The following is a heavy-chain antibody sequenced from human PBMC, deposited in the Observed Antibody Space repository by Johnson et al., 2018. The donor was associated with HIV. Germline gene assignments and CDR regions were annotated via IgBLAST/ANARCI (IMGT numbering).Heavy chain of an antibody. D-gene: IGHD5-12*01. CDR1: GFTFSSYA. V-gene: IGHV3-23*04. CDR3: SRGGDSGYRGGHDAFDI. CDR2: ISGSGGST. J-gene: IGHJ3*02. Sequence: EKLVESGGGLVKPGGSLRLSCAASGFTFSSYAMSWVRQAPGKGLEWVSAISGSGGSTYYADSVKGRFTISRDNSKNTLYLQMNSLRAEDTAVYYCSRGGDSGYRGGHDAFDIWGQGTMVTVSS.